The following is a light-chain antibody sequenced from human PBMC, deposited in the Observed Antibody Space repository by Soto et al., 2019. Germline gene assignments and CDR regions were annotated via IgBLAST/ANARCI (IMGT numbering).Light chain of an antibody. V-gene: IGKV1-5*03. CDR3: QQYNGYPWT. CDR1: QSISSW. CDR2: KAS. J-gene: IGKJ1*01. Sequence: DIQMTQSPSTLSASVGDRATLTCRASQSISSWLAWYQQKPGKAPKLLIYKASSLESGVPSRFSGSGSGTEFTLTISSLQPDDFATYYCQQYNGYPWTFGQGTKVEIK.